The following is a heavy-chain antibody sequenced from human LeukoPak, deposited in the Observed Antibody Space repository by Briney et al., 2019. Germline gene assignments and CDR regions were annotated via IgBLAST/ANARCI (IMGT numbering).Heavy chain of an antibody. Sequence: GIINPSGGSTSYAQKFQGRVTMTRDTSTSTVYMELSSLRSEDTAVYYCARGTIAVAGPVDYWGQGTLVTVSS. V-gene: IGHV1-46*01. J-gene: IGHJ4*02. D-gene: IGHD6-19*01. CDR3: ARGTIAVAGPVDY. CDR2: INPSGGST.